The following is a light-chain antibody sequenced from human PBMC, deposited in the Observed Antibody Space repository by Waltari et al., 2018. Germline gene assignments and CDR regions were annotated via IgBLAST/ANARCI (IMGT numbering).Light chain of an antibody. CDR2: NDS. CDR3: QVWDTTADLAI. CDR1: NIATKS. J-gene: IGLJ2*01. Sequence: SYVLTQPPSVLVAPGQTASITCGGNNIATKSVHWYQQKPGQAPVLVVYNDSDRPSGIPERFSGSNSGNTATLTISRVEAGDEADYYCQVWDTTADLAIFGGGTKLTVL. V-gene: IGLV3-21*02.